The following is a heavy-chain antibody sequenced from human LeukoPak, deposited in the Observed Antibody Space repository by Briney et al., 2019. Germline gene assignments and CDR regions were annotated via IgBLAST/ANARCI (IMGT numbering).Heavy chain of an antibody. CDR2: IYYSGST. CDR3: ARYDSSGYAFDI. V-gene: IGHV4-59*12. D-gene: IGHD3-22*01. J-gene: IGHJ3*02. CDR1: GGSISNYY. Sequence: SETLSLTCTVSGGSISNYYWSWIRQPPGKGLEWIGYIYYSGSTNYNPSLKGRVTISVDTSKNQFSLKLSSVTAADTAVYYCARYDSSGYAFDIWGQGTMVTVSS.